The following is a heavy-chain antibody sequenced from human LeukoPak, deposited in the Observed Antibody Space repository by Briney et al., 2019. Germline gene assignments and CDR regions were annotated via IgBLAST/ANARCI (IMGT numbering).Heavy chain of an antibody. CDR2: MQSTGNS. CDR3: ARDKQHSYGRYFDH. Sequence: SETLSLTCTVSPGSISTYHWNWIRKSPGKGLEWIGYMQSTGNSNYNPSLKSRVTMSVDMSRNEIVLNLSSVTAADTAVYFCARDKQHSYGRYFDHWGQGILDTVSS. V-gene: IGHV4-59*01. D-gene: IGHD5-18*01. CDR1: PGSISTYH. J-gene: IGHJ4*02.